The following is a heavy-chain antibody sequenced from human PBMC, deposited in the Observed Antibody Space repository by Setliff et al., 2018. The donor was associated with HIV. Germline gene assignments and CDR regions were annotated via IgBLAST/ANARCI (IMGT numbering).Heavy chain of an antibody. CDR3: ARSPSYRSSWEYYFDY. D-gene: IGHD6-13*01. V-gene: IGHV4-4*09. Sequence: SETLSLTCTVSGGSISGYHWNWLRQTPGKGLEWIGYIYTSRGTNYNHSLRTRVIISVDTSNQFSLKLISVTAADAAVYYCARSPSYRSSWEYYFDYWGQGILVTVSS. J-gene: IGHJ4*02. CDR2: IYTSRGT. CDR1: GGSISGYH.